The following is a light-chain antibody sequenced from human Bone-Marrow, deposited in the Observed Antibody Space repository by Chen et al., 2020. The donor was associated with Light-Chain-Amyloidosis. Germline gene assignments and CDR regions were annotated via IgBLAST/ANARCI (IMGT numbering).Light chain of an antibody. J-gene: IGKJ1*01. CDR3: QQYNNWPLT. CDR2: GAS. V-gene: IGKV3-15*01. CDR1: QSIRGN. Sequence: VMTQSPAALSVSPGDTATLSCRASQSIRGNLAWYQQRPGQPPRLLIYGASARVTGIPARFSGSGFETDFTLTISTIQSEDFAVYYCQQYNNWPLTFGQGTRVDIK.